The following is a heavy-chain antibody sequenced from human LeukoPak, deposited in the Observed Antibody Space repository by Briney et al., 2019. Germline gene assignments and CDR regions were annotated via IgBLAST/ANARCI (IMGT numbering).Heavy chain of an antibody. Sequence: SGGSLRLSCAASGFTFSSYSMNWVRQAPGKGLEWVSSISSSSSYIYYADSVKGRFTISRDNAKNSLYLQMNSLRAEDTAVYYCARVVTVRGSLFYYYYYYMDVWGKGTTVTISS. CDR3: ARVVTVRGSLFYYYYYYMDV. V-gene: IGHV3-21*01. J-gene: IGHJ6*03. CDR1: GFTFSSYS. D-gene: IGHD3-10*01. CDR2: ISSSSSYI.